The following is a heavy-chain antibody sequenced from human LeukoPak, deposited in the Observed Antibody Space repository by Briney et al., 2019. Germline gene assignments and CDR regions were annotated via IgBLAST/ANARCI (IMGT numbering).Heavy chain of an antibody. CDR1: GGSISSSNW. V-gene: IGHV4-4*02. Sequence: SGTLSLTCAVSGGSISSSNWWSWVRQPPGKGLEWIGEIYHSGSTNYNPSLKSRVTISVDTSKNQFSLKLSSVAAADTAVYYCARFPYSSSWYASYYFDYWGQGTLVTVSS. D-gene: IGHD6-13*01. J-gene: IGHJ4*02. CDR3: ARFPYSSSWYASYYFDY. CDR2: IYHSGST.